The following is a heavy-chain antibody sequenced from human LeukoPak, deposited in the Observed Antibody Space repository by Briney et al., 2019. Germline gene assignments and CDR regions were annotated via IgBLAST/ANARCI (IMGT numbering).Heavy chain of an antibody. D-gene: IGHD2-2*01. CDR2: INHSGST. CDR3: ARVRWDCSSTSCHDY. Sequence: SETLSLTCAVYGGSFSGYYWSWIRQPPGKGLEWIGEINHSGSTNYNPSLKSRVTISVDTSKNQFSLKLSSVTAADTAVYYCARVRWDCSSTSCHDYWGQGTLVTVSS. J-gene: IGHJ4*02. CDR1: GGSFSGYY. V-gene: IGHV4-34*01.